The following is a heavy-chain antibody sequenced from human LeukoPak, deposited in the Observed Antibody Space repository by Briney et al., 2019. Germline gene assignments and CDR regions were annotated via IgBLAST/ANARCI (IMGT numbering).Heavy chain of an antibody. V-gene: IGHV3-21*01. CDR3: ARLSTGVSEGMDV. Sequence: TGGSLRLSCAASGFTFSSYSMNWVRQAPGKGLEWVSSISSSSSYIYYADSVKGRFTISRVNAKNSLYLQMNSLRAEDTAVYYCARLSTGVSEGMDVGGKGTTVTVSS. D-gene: IGHD7-27*01. CDR1: GFTFSSYS. J-gene: IGHJ6*04. CDR2: ISSSSSYI.